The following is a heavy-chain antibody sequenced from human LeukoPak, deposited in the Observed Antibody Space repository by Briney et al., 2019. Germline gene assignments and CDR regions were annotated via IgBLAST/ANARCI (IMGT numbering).Heavy chain of an antibody. CDR1: GASFSSSTYY. Sequence: SETLSLTCTVSGASFSSSTYYWGWLRQPPGKGLVWIGSIYYSGSTYYNPSLKSRVTMSVDTSKNQFSLKLSSVTAADTAVYYCARKAGGISATGTRPFDYWGQGTLVTVSS. J-gene: IGHJ4*02. CDR3: ARKAGGISATGTRPFDY. CDR2: IYYSGST. D-gene: IGHD6-13*01. V-gene: IGHV4-39*01.